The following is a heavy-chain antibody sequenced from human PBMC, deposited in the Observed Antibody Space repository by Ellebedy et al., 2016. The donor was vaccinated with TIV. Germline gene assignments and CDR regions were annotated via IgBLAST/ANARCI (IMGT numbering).Heavy chain of an antibody. V-gene: IGHV3-74*01. Sequence: GESLKISXAASGFTFRNDWMHWVRQAPGKGLVWVSRMNSDGSSTNYADSVKGRFIISRDNAKNTLYLQMHSLRAEDTAVYYCVRARPYCGGDCFSFGNWGQGSLVTVSS. CDR1: GFTFRNDW. D-gene: IGHD2-21*02. CDR2: MNSDGSST. CDR3: VRARPYCGGDCFSFGN. J-gene: IGHJ4*02.